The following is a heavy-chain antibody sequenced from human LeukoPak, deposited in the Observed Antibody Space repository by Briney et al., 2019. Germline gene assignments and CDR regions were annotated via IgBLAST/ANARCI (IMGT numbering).Heavy chain of an antibody. CDR2: ICEGGGST. CDR3: AKDMNPCLVGGYYYNYYGMDV. CDR1: GFTFDDYA. Sequence: GGSLRLSCVASGFTFDDYAMNWARHAPGKGREWVSLICEGGGSTFYADSVKGRFTISRDNNKESLYLQMHSLRSEDNALYFCAKDMNPCLVGGYYYNYYGMDVWGQGTTVTVSS. V-gene: IGHV3-43*02. J-gene: IGHJ6*02. D-gene: IGHD1-26*01.